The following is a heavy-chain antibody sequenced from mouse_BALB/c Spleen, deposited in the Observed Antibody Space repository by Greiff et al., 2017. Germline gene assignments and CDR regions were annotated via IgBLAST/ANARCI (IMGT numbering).Heavy chain of an antibody. CDR1: GFSLTSYG. Sequence: QVQLQQSGPGLVQPSQSLSITCTVSGFSLTSYGVHWVRQSPGKGLEWLGVIWSGGSTDYNAALISSLSISKDNSKNQVFFMMNSLQANDTAIYYYARNWARYHAMDYWGQGTSVTVSS. CDR3: ARNWARYHAMDY. J-gene: IGHJ4*01. V-gene: IGHV2-2*02. CDR2: IWSGGST.